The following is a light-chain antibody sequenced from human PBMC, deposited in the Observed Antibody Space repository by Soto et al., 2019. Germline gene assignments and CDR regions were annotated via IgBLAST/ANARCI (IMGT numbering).Light chain of an antibody. CDR2: GAS. CDR3: QQLNSYPLT. J-gene: IGKJ4*01. Sequence: EIVLTQSPATLSLSPGERATLSCRASQSVSSNLVWYQQKPGQAPRVLIYGASTRATGIPARFSGSGSGTDFTLTISSLQPEDFATYYCQQLNSYPLTVGGGTKVDNK. CDR1: QSVSSN. V-gene: IGKV3-15*01.